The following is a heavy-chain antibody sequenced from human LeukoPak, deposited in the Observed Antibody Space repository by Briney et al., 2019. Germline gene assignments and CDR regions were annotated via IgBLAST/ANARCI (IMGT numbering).Heavy chain of an antibody. CDR1: GFTLSSDA. CDR3: ARDVIPNYYYYGMDV. Sequence: GGSLRLSCTGSGFTLSSDAMHWVRQAPGKGLEWVTVISYDGSKKYYADSVKGRFTISRDNSKNTVYLQMNSLRAEDTAVYYCARDVIPNYYYYGMDVWGQGTTVTVSS. V-gene: IGHV3-30-3*01. D-gene: IGHD3-10*01. J-gene: IGHJ6*02. CDR2: ISYDGSKK.